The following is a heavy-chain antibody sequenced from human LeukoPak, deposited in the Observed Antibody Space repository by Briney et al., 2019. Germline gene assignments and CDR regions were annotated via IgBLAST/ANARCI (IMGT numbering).Heavy chain of an antibody. J-gene: IGHJ4*02. CDR2: INQDGSEK. V-gene: IGHV3-7*01. Sequence: GGSLRLSCAASGFTFSSYLMSWVRQAPGKGLEWVANINQDGSEKYYVDSVKGRFTISRDNAKSSLYLQMNSLRAEDTAVYYCAPGGRYYDSSGYPFDYWGQGTLVTVSS. CDR1: GFTFSSYL. CDR3: APGGRYYDSSGYPFDY. D-gene: IGHD3-22*01.